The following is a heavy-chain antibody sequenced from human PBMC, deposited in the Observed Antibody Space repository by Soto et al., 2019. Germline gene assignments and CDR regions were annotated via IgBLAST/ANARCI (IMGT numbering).Heavy chain of an antibody. Sequence: EVQLVESGGDVVQSGRSLRLSCVVSGFTFDNYAIHWVRHAPGKGLEWVSGISWNSGTKEYADSVKGRFTISRDNAKNSLHLQMSTLGAEDSAFYYCAKDTRPSLYTSSWFDHWGQGALVTVSS. V-gene: IGHV3-9*01. D-gene: IGHD6-13*01. CDR3: AKDTRPSLYTSSWFDH. CDR2: ISWNSGTK. CDR1: GFTFDNYA. J-gene: IGHJ5*02.